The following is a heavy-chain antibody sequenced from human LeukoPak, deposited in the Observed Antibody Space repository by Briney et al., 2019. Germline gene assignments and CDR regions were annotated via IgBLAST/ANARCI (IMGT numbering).Heavy chain of an antibody. J-gene: IGHJ4*02. D-gene: IGHD2/OR15-2a*01. V-gene: IGHV1-46*01. CDR3: AREVPENFNFDY. CDR2: IKPSGGST. CDR1: GYTFTSYY. Sequence: VAPVKVSCKASGYTFTSYYTHWVRQAPGQGLEWMGIIKPSGGSTLYAQKFQGRVTVTSDMSTSTVYVELSSLRSEDTAVYYCAREVPENFNFDYWGQGTLVTVSS.